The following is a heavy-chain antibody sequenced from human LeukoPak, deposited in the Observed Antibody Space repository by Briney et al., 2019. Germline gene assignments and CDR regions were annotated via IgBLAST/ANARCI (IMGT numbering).Heavy chain of an antibody. D-gene: IGHD5-18*01. CDR3: ARVEGIQPWWRGMDV. Sequence: GASVKVSCKASGYTFTSYGISWVRQAPGQGLEWMGWISAYNGNTNYAQKLQGRVTMTTDTSTSTAYMELRSLRSDNTAVYYCARVEGIQPWWRGMDVWGKGTTVTVSS. CDR1: GYTFTSYG. CDR2: ISAYNGNT. V-gene: IGHV1-18*04. J-gene: IGHJ6*04.